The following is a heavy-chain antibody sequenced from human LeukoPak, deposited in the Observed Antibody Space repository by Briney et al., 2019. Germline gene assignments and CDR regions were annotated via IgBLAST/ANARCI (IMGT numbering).Heavy chain of an antibody. Sequence: GESLKISCKGSGYSFTSYWIGWVRQMPGKGLEWMGIIYPGDSDTRYSPSFQGQVTISADKSISTAYLQWSSLKASDTAMYYCASPADYYYYYMDVWGKGTTVTVSS. CDR1: GYSFTSYW. CDR3: ASPADYYYYYMDV. V-gene: IGHV5-51*01. CDR2: IYPGDSDT. J-gene: IGHJ6*03.